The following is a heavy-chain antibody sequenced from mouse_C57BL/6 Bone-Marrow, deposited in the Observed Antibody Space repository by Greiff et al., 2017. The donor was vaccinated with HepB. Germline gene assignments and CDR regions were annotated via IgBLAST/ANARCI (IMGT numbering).Heavy chain of an antibody. CDR2: IDPEDGDT. V-gene: IGHV14-1*01. CDR1: GFNIKDYY. Sequence: VQLQQSGAELVRPGASVKLSCTASGFNIKDYYIHWVKQRPEQGLEWIGRIDPEDGDTEYAPKFQGKATMTADTSSNTAYLQLSSLTSEDTAVYYCTTPPLDSSGYGYAMDYWGQGTSVTVSS. J-gene: IGHJ4*01. D-gene: IGHD3-2*02. CDR3: TTPPLDSSGYGYAMDY.